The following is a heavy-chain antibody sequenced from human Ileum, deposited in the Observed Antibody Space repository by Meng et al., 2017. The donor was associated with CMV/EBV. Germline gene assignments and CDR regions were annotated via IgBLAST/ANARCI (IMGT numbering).Heavy chain of an antibody. CDR1: EFTFNTYG. CDR3: VKGGSWKSYNFDN. J-gene: IGHJ4*02. Sequence: GGSLRLSCAASEFTFNTYGMSWVRQAPGKGLEWVSAISATGGHTYYADSVKGRFSISRDNSKNTVYLQMNSLRAEDTAIYYCVKGGSWKSYNFDNWGQGTQVTVSS. D-gene: IGHD3-10*01. CDR2: ISATGGHT. V-gene: IGHV3-23*01.